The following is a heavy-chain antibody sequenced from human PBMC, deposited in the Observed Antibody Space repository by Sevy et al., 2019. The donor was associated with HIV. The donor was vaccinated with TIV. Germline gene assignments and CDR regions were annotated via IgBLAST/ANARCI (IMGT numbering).Heavy chain of an antibody. D-gene: IGHD2-15*01. V-gene: IGHV4-30-4*02. CDR1: GGSISSGDYY. CDR3: AEATCGGGSCCPGATLSFDY. J-gene: IGHJ4*02. Sequence: SETLSLTCTVSGGSISSGDYYWSWIRQPPGKGLEWIGYIYYSGSTYYNPSLKSRATISVDTSKNQFSRKLSSVTAADTAVYYCAEATCGGGSCCPGATLSFDYWGQGTLVTVSS. CDR2: IYYSGST.